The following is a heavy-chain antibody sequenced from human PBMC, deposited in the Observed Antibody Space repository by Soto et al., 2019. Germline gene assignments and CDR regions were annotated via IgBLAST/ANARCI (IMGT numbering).Heavy chain of an antibody. CDR3: AKTGYSSSWALFDY. CDR1: GFTFSSYA. D-gene: IGHD6-13*01. V-gene: IGHV3-30-3*01. J-gene: IGHJ4*02. Sequence: QVQLVESGGGVVQPGRSLRLSCAASGFTFSSYAMHWVRQAPGKGLEWVAVISYDGSNKYYADSVKGRFTISRDNSKNTLYQQMNSLRAEDTAVYYCAKTGYSSSWALFDYWGQGTLVTVSS. CDR2: ISYDGSNK.